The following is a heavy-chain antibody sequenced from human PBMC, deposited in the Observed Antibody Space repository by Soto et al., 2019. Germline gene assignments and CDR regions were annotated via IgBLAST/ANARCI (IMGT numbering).Heavy chain of an antibody. D-gene: IGHD3-22*01. CDR3: ARVRDYYDSSGYYSSTNWFDP. CDR1: GYTFTSYG. V-gene: IGHV1-18*01. CDR2: ISAYNGNT. J-gene: IGHJ5*02. Sequence: ASVKVSCKASGYTFTSYGISWVRQAPGQGLEWMGWISAYNGNTNYAQKLQGRDTMTTDTSTSTANKELRNLRSDDTAVYYCARVRDYYDSSGYYSSTNWFDPWGQGTLVTVSS.